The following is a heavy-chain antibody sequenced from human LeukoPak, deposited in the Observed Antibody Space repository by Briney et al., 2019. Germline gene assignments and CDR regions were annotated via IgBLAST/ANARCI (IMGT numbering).Heavy chain of an antibody. CDR2: IRYDGSNK. V-gene: IGHV3-30*02. CDR3: ARSTMVRGVRYFDY. Sequence: PGGSLRLSCAASGFTFSSYGMHWVRQAPGKGLEWVAFIRYDGSNKYYADSVKGRFTISRDNSKNTLYLQMNSLRAEDTAVYYCARSTMVRGVRYFDYWGQGTLVTVPS. CDR1: GFTFSSYG. D-gene: IGHD3-10*01. J-gene: IGHJ4*02.